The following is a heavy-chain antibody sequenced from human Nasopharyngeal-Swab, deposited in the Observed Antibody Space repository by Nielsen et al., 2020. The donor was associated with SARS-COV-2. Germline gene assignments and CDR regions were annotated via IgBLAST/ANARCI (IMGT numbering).Heavy chain of an antibody. Sequence: WIRQPPGKGLEWIGSIYHSGSTYYNPSLKSQVTISVDTSKNQFSLKLSSVTAADTAVYYCARPGVWFGELKNDAFDIWGQGTMVTVSS. V-gene: IGHV4-38-2*01. J-gene: IGHJ3*02. CDR3: ARPGVWFGELKNDAFDI. CDR2: IYHSGST. D-gene: IGHD3-10*01.